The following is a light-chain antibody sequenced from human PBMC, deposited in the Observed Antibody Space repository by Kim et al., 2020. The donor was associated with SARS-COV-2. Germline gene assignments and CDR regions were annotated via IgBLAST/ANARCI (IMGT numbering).Light chain of an antibody. Sequence: SSELTQDPAVSVALGQTVRITCQGESLRNYYASWYQQKPGQAPVLVVYGKNYRPSRIPDRFSGSSSGDTTSFTITGAQAEDEADYYCKSRDSSGDHVLFG. CDR2: GKN. CDR3: KSRDSSGDHVL. CDR1: SLRNYY. V-gene: IGLV3-19*01. J-gene: IGLJ2*01.